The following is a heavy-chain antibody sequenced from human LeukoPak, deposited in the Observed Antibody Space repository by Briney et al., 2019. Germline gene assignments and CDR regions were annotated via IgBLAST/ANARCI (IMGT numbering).Heavy chain of an antibody. D-gene: IGHD2-8*01. Sequence: SETLSLTSTDPGGSISSYYWSCIWQRAGKGLQWIGRIYTSGSTNYNPSLKSRVTMSVDTSKNQFSLKLRSVTAADTAVYYCARDRGYCTNGVCYTDNWFDPWGQGTLVTVS. J-gene: IGHJ5*02. CDR2: IYTSGST. CDR3: ARDRGYCTNGVCYTDNWFDP. V-gene: IGHV4-4*07. CDR1: GGSISSYY.